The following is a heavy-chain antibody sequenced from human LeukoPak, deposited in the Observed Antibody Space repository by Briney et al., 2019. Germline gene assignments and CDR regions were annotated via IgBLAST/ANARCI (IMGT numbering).Heavy chain of an antibody. J-gene: IGHJ4*02. CDR2: IYYSGST. CDR3: ARVSYDSSGYRLDY. CDR1: GGSISSGDYY. D-gene: IGHD3-22*01. Sequence: SETLSLTCTVSGGSISSGDYYWRWIRQPPGRGLEWIVYIYYSGSTYYNPSLKSRVTISVDTSKNQFSLKLSSVTAADTAVYYCARVSYDSSGYRLDYWGQGTLVTVSS. V-gene: IGHV4-30-4*01.